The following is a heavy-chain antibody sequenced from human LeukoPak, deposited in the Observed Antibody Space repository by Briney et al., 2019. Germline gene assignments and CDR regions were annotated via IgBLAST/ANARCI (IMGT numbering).Heavy chain of an antibody. CDR1: VFIFSNYA. Sequence: GGSLILSCAASVFIFSNYAMSWVRQVPGRGLEWVSTISSRGDSTYVADSVKGRFTISRDNSKNSLYLQMNIVRAEDTAVYYCVKGPRPDITVAHTVENWGQGTLVTVPS. J-gene: IGHJ4*02. V-gene: IGHV3-23*01. CDR3: VKGPRPDITVAHTVEN. CDR2: ISSRGDST. D-gene: IGHD6-19*01.